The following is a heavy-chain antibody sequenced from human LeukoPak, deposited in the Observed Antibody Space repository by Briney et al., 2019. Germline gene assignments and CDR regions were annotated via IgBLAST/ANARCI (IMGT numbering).Heavy chain of an antibody. J-gene: IGHJ4*02. D-gene: IGHD3-22*01. V-gene: IGHV4-30-4*08. CDR3: ARHPPYRYYDSSGYYFDY. CDR1: GGSISSGNYY. Sequence: PSQTLSLTCTVSGGSISSGNYYWSWIRQPPGKGLEWIGYIYYSGSTYYNPSLKSRVTISVDTSKNQFSLKLSSVTAADTAVYYCARHPPYRYYDSSGYYFDYWGQGTLVTVSS. CDR2: IYYSGST.